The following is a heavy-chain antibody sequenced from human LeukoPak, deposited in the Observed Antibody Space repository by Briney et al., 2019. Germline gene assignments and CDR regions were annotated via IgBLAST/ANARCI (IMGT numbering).Heavy chain of an antibody. V-gene: IGHV3-53*05. CDR3: TRDQGDGYNYAAFDI. CDR2: IYSGGST. J-gene: IGHJ3*02. D-gene: IGHD5-24*01. CDR1: GFTVSSNY. Sequence: PGGSLRLSCAVSGFTVSSNYMSWVRQAPRKGLDWVSVIYSGGSTYYADSVKGRFTIFRDNSKNMLYIQMNSLRAEDTAMYYCTRDQGDGYNYAAFDIWGQGTMVTVSS.